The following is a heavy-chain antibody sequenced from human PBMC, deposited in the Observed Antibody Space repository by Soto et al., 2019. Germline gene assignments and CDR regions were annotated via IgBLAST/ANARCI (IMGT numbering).Heavy chain of an antibody. J-gene: IGHJ4*02. CDR2: ISAYTHDT. D-gene: IGHD5-12*01. V-gene: IGHV1-18*01. Sequence: QVQLVQSGAEVKKPGASVKVSCKTSGYAFSKYGISWVRQAPGQGLEWMGWISAYTHDTKYAQKVQGRVSMTTDTSTSQAYMELRSLRSDDTAVYYCTRDGGYRGYDPPPYFDLWGQRTRVTVSS. CDR3: TRDGGYRGYDPPPYFDL. CDR1: GYAFSKYG.